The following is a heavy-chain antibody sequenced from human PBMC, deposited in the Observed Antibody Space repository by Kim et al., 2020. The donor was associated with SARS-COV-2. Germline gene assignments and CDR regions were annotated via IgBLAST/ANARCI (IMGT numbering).Heavy chain of an antibody. CDR1: GSRFTNYW. Sequence: GESLKISCKVSGSRFTNYWIGWVRQMPGKGLEWMGVIFLGDSDTRYSPSFQGQVTISPDKSIFTAYLQWSSLKASDTAMYYCARVSSSFKDPFDPWGQVTLDTVSS. CDR3: ARVSSSFKDPFDP. CDR2: IFLGDSDT. V-gene: IGHV5-51*01. J-gene: IGHJ5*02.